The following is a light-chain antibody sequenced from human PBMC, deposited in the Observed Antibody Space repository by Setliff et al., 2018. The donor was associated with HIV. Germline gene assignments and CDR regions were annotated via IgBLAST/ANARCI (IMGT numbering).Light chain of an antibody. CDR1: SSDVGAYNY. J-gene: IGLJ1*01. Sequence: QSALTQPRSVSGSPGQSVTLSCTGSSSDVGAYNYVSWYQQYPGKAPKLIIYDVSKRPSGVPDRFSGSKSGDTASLTISGLQSEDAADYYCCSYAGTYTYIFGSGTKVTVL. V-gene: IGLV2-11*01. CDR2: DVS. CDR3: CSYAGTYTYI.